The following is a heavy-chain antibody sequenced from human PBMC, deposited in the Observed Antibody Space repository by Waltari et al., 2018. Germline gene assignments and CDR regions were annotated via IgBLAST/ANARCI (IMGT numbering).Heavy chain of an antibody. CDR1: GFTFSSYS. CDR2: MSSSSSYI. CDR3: ARKAPAAQYYYYMDV. Sequence: EVQLVESGGGLVKPGWSLRLSCAASGFTFSSYSMNWVRQAPGKGLEWGSSMSSSSSYIYYADSVKGRFTISRDNAKNSLYLQMNSLRAEDTAVYYCARKAPAAQYYYYMDVWGKGTTVTISS. J-gene: IGHJ6*03. V-gene: IGHV3-21*01. D-gene: IGHD2-2*01.